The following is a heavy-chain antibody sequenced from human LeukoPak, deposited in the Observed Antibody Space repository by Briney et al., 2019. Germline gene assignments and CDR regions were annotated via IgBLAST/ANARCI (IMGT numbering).Heavy chain of an antibody. J-gene: IGHJ4*02. Sequence: GGSLRLSCAASGFTFSSYGMHWVRQAPGKGLEWVAFIRYDGSNKYYADSVKGRFTISRDNSKNTLYLQMNSLRAEDTAVYYCAKDSDPDNYYGSGGLDYWGQGTLVTVSS. D-gene: IGHD3-10*01. CDR3: AKDSDPDNYYGSGGLDY. CDR2: IRYDGSNK. V-gene: IGHV3-30*02. CDR1: GFTFSSYG.